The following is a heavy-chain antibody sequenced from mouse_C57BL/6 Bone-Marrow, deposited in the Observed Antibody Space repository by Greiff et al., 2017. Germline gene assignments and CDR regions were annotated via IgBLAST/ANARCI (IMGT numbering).Heavy chain of an antibody. V-gene: IGHV14-4*01. CDR2: IDPENGDT. Sequence: VQLQQSGAELVRPGASVKLSCTASGFNIKDDYMHWVKQRPEQGLEWIGWIDPENGDTEYASKFQGKATITADTSSNTAYLQLSSLTSEDTAVYYCATIDCDGLPWFANWGQETLVTVAA. CDR3: ATIDCDGLPWFAN. CDR1: GFNIKDDY. J-gene: IGHJ3*01.